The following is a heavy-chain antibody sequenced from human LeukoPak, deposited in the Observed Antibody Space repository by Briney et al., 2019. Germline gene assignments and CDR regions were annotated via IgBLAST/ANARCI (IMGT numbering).Heavy chain of an antibody. CDR1: GFTFSGHS. V-gene: IGHV3-21*04. CDR2: ISTSGTHI. Sequence: GGSLRLSCAASGFTFSGHSMNWVRQAPGKGLEWVSSISTSGTHIYYADSVKGRFTISRDNAKNSLYLQMNSLRAEDTAVYYCARDRSSGWYVWDYWGQGTLVTVSS. CDR3: ARDRSSGWYVWDY. J-gene: IGHJ4*02. D-gene: IGHD6-19*01.